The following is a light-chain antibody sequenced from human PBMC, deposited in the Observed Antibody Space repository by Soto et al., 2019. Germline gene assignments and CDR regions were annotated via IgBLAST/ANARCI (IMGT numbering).Light chain of an antibody. CDR2: KAS. J-gene: IGKJ2*01. CDR3: QQYNSYPYT. CDR1: QSISSG. V-gene: IGKV1-5*03. Sequence: DIQMTQSPSTLSQSVGDRVTITCRAIQSISSGLAWYQQKPGKAPKLLIYKASCLESGVPSRFSGSGSGTEFTLTISSLQPDDFATYYCQQYNSYPYTFGQGTKLEIK.